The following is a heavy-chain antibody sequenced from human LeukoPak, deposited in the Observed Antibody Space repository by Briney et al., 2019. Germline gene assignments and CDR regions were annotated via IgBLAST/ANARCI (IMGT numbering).Heavy chain of an antibody. Sequence: PSETLSLTCTVSGGSISSYYWSWIWQPAGKGLEWIGRIYTSGSTNYNPSLKSRVTMSVDTSRNQFSLKLSSVTAADTAVYYCARDYYDSSGYYNWFDPWGQGTLVTVSS. CDR1: GGSISSYY. D-gene: IGHD3-22*01. CDR3: ARDYYDSSGYYNWFDP. CDR2: IYTSGST. J-gene: IGHJ5*02. V-gene: IGHV4-4*07.